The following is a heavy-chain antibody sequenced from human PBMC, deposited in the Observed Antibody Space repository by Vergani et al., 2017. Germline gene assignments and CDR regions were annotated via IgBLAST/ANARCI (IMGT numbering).Heavy chain of an antibody. V-gene: IGHV1-69*12. D-gene: IGHD4-17*01. CDR3: ASAHSGGRYGDYPYYYYGMDV. CDR2: IIPIFGTA. J-gene: IGHJ6*02. CDR1: GGTFSSYA. Sequence: QVQLVQSGAEVKKPGSSVKVSCKASGGTFSSYAISWVRQAPGQGLEWMGGIIPIFGTANYAQKFQGRVTITADESTSTAYMELSSLRSEDTAVYYCASAHSGGRYGDYPYYYYGMDVWGQGTTVTVSS.